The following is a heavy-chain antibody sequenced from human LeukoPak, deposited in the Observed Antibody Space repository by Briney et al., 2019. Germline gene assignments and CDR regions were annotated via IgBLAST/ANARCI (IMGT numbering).Heavy chain of an antibody. CDR2: INWNGGST. V-gene: IGHV3-20*04. CDR3: ARVSYYDSSGYYLDY. J-gene: IGHJ4*02. CDR1: GFTFDDYG. Sequence: GGSLRLSCAASGFTFDDYGMSWVRQAPGKGLEWVSGINWNGGSTGYADSVKGRFTISRDNAKNSLYLQMNSLRAEDTALYYCARVSYYDSSGYYLDYWGQGTLVTVSS. D-gene: IGHD3-22*01.